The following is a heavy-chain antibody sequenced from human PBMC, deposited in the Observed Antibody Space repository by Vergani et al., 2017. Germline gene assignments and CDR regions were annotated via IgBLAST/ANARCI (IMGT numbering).Heavy chain of an antibody. Sequence: EVQLLESGGGLVQPGGSLRLSCAASGFTFSSYAMSWVRQAPGKGLEWVSAISGSGGSTYYADSVKGRFTISRDNSKNTLYLQMNSLRAEDTAVYCCAKKVVPAAILHDAFDIWGQGTMVTVSS. V-gene: IGHV3-23*01. CDR1: GFTFSSYA. CDR3: AKKVVPAAILHDAFDI. CDR2: ISGSGGST. J-gene: IGHJ3*02. D-gene: IGHD2-2*01.